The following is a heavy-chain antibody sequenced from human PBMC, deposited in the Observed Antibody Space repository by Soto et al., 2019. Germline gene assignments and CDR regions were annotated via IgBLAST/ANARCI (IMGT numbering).Heavy chain of an antibody. Sequence: ASVKVSCKASGYTFTKYGINWVRQAPGQWLERMGWISAFNGHTDYAPNFRGRVAMTTDPSTSTAYMELTTLRSRDTAMYYCARLRGVVIPAASHDGFDIWGQGTMVTAS. CDR2: ISAFNGHT. V-gene: IGHV1-18*01. J-gene: IGHJ3*02. D-gene: IGHD2-2*01. CDR3: ARLRGVVIPAASHDGFDI. CDR1: GYTFTKYG.